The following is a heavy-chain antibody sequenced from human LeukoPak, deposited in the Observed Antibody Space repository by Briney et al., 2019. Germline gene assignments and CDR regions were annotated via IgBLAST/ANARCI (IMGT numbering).Heavy chain of an antibody. V-gene: IGHV3-48*03. CDR2: ISSTSSTI. Sequence: GGSLRLSCAASGFTFNSYEMNWVRQAPGKGLEWVSYISSTSSTIYYADSVRGRFTISRDKAKNSLHLQMNSLRAEDTAVYYCARGESSGWDRQDFFDYWGQGTLVAVSS. CDR3: ARGESSGWDRQDFFDY. D-gene: IGHD6-19*01. J-gene: IGHJ4*02. CDR1: GFTFNSYE.